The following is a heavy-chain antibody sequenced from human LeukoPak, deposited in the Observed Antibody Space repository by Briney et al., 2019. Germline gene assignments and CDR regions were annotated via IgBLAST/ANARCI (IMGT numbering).Heavy chain of an antibody. V-gene: IGHV3-30-3*01. CDR3: AREIPPSRYCSGGSCYSALDY. J-gene: IGHJ4*02. D-gene: IGHD2-15*01. CDR1: GFTFGSYA. CDR2: ISYDGSNK. Sequence: SGGSLRLSCAASGFTFGSYAMHWVRQAPGKGLEWVAVISYDGSNKYYADSVKGRFTISRDNSKNTLYLQMNSLRAEDTAVYYCAREIPPSRYCSGGSCYSALDYWGQGTLVTVSS.